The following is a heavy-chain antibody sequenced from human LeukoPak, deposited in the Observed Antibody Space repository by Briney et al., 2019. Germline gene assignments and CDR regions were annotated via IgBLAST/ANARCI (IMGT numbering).Heavy chain of an antibody. D-gene: IGHD4-17*01. CDR2: IYHSGST. CDR1: GGSLSSSNW. V-gene: IGHV4-4*02. J-gene: IGHJ4*02. CDR3: ARNGLVDYGVYYFDY. Sequence: PSETLSLTCAVPGGSLSSSNWWSWVRQPPGKGLEWIGQIYHSGSTNYNPSLKSRVTISVGTSKNQFSLKLSSVTAADTAVYYCARNGLVDYGVYYFDYWGQGTLVTVSS.